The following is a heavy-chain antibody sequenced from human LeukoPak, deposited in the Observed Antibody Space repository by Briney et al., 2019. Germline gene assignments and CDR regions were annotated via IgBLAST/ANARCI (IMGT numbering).Heavy chain of an antibody. V-gene: IGHV1-18*01. CDR1: GYTFTSYG. J-gene: IGHJ5*02. CDR2: ISAYNGNT. Sequence: ASVKVSCKASGYTFTSYGISWVRQAPGQGLEWMGWISAYNGNTNCAQKLQGRVTMTTDTSTSTAYMELRSLRSDDTAVYYCARELILDIVVVPAAMANWFDPWGQGTLVTVSS. D-gene: IGHD2-2*01. CDR3: ARELILDIVVVPAAMANWFDP.